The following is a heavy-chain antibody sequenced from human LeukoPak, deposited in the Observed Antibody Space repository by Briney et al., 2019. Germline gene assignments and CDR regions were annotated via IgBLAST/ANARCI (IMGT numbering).Heavy chain of an antibody. Sequence: ASVEVSCKASGYTFTSYGISWVRQAPGQGLEWMGWISAYNGNTNFAQKLQGRVTMTADTSTNTASVELRSLRSDDTAVYYCAREGPSSIAACPSDYWGQGTLVTVSS. V-gene: IGHV1-18*01. CDR1: GYTFTSYG. J-gene: IGHJ4*02. D-gene: IGHD6-6*01. CDR2: ISAYNGNT. CDR3: AREGPSSIAACPSDY.